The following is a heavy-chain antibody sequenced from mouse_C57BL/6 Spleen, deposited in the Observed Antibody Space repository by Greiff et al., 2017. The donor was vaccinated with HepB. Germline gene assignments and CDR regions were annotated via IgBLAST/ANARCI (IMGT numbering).Heavy chain of an antibody. CDR3: ATYYSNYVLFDY. J-gene: IGHJ2*01. D-gene: IGHD2-5*01. V-gene: IGHV1-55*01. Sequence: QVQLQQPGAELVKPGASVKMSCKASGYTFTSYWITWVKQRPGQGLEWIGDIYPGSGSTNYNEKFKSKATLTVDTSSSTAYMQLSSLTSEDPAVYYCATYYSNYVLFDYWGQGTTLTVSS. CDR1: GYTFTSYW. CDR2: IYPGSGST.